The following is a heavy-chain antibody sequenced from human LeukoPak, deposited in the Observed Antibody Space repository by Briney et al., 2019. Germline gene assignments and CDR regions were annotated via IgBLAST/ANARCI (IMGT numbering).Heavy chain of an antibody. CDR2: IGGSGGDT. CDR3: AKDFVVVPELVNYFDS. D-gene: IGHD2-2*01. J-gene: IGHJ4*02. CDR1: GFTFSNYA. Sequence: GGSLRLSCAASGFTFSNYAMNWVRQAPGKGLEWVSVIGGSGGDTYYADSVKGRFTISRDNSKNRLYLRMNSLRAEDTALYYCAKDFVVVPELVNYFDSWGQGTLVTVSS. V-gene: IGHV3-23*01.